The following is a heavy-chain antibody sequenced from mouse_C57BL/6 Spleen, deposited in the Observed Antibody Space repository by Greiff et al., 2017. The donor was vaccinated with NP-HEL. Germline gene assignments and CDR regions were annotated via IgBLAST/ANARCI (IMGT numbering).Heavy chain of an antibody. CDR2: INYDGSST. Sequence: EVQGVESEGGLVQPGSSMKLSCTASGFTFSDYYMAWVRQVPEKGLEWVANINYDGSSTYYLDSLKSRFIISRDNAKNILYLQMSSLKSEDTATYDCARDRVYYDPYYAMDYWGQGTSVTVSS. D-gene: IGHD2-4*01. CDR1: GFTFSDYY. J-gene: IGHJ4*01. V-gene: IGHV5-16*01. CDR3: ARDRVYYDPYYAMDY.